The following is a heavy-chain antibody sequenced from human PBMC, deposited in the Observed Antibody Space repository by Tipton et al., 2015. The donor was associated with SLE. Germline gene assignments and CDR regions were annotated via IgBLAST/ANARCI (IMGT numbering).Heavy chain of an antibody. Sequence: GLVKPSETLSLTCTVSGGSISSHYWSWIRQPPGKGLEWIGYIYYSGSTNYNPSLKSRVTISVDTSKNQFSLQLNSVTAADTAVYYCARHGSWGFHDAFDIWGQVTMVTVSS. V-gene: IGHV4-59*08. CDR3: ARHGSWGFHDAFDI. J-gene: IGHJ3*02. D-gene: IGHD2-15*01. CDR2: IYYSGST. CDR1: GGSISSHY.